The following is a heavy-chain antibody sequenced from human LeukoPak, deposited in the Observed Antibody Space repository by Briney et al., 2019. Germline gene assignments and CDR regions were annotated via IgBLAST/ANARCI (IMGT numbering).Heavy chain of an antibody. CDR3: AKDNGRVGSYYFDY. J-gene: IGHJ4*02. CDR1: GFTFDDYT. Sequence: GGSLRLSCAASGFTFDDYTMHWVRQAPGKGLEWVSLISWDGGSTYYADPVRGRFTISRDNSKNSLYLQMNSLRTEDTALYYCAKDNGRVGSYYFDYWGQGTLVTVSS. CDR2: ISWDGGST. D-gene: IGHD3-10*01. V-gene: IGHV3-43*01.